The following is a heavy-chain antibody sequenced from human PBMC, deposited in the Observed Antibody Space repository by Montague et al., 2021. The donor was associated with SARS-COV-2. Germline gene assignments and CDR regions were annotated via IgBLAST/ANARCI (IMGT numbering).Heavy chain of an antibody. J-gene: IGHJ4*02. V-gene: IGHV3-74*01. D-gene: IGHD6-13*01. CDR2: INSDGGST. CDR3: ACRWGSSLDY. CDR1: GFTFSGYW. Sequence: SLRLSCAASGFTFSGYWMHWARQAPGKGLVWVSRINSDGGSTNYADSVKGRFTISRDNAKNTLYLQVNSLRAEDTAVYYCACRWGSSLDYWGQGTLVTVSS.